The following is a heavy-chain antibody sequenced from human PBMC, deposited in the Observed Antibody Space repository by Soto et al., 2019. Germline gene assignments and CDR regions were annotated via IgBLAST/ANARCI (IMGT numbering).Heavy chain of an antibody. CDR3: ASGYCSGGSCYRYYYYYMDV. D-gene: IGHD2-15*01. CDR1: GGSISSYY. J-gene: IGHJ6*03. V-gene: IGHV4-59*01. Sequence: PSETLSLTCTVSGGSISSYYWSWIRQPPGEGLEWIGYIYYSGSTNYNPSLKSRVTISVDTSKNQFSLKLSSVTAADTAVYYCASGYCSGGSCYRYYYYYMDVWGKGTTVTVSS. CDR2: IYYSGST.